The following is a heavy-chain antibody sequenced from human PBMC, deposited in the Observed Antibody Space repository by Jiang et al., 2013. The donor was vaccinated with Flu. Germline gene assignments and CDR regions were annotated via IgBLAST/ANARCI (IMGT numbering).Heavy chain of an antibody. CDR3: ARLYSSGWYGRDRYWYFDL. Sequence: KPSETLSLTCTVSGGSISSYYWSWIRQPPGKGLEWIGYIYYSGSTNYNPSLKSRVTISVDTSKNQFSLKLSSVTAADTAVYYCARLYSSGWYGRDRYWYFDLWGRGTLVTVSS. D-gene: IGHD6-19*01. CDR1: GGSISSYY. J-gene: IGHJ2*01. CDR2: IYYSGST. V-gene: IGHV4-59*01.